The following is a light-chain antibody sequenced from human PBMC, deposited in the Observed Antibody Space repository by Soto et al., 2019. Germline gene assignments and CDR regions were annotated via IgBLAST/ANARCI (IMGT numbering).Light chain of an antibody. J-gene: IGKJ4*01. CDR3: QDRGNWPLFT. Sequence: EIVLTQSPATLSLSLWQRPTLSCTATQSRSGYLAWYQQKPGQAPRLLLYDASHRATDIPARFTGSGSGTDFTLTISRLEPEDFAVYYCQDRGNWPLFTFGGGTKVDIK. V-gene: IGKV3-11*01. CDR2: DAS. CDR1: QSRSGY.